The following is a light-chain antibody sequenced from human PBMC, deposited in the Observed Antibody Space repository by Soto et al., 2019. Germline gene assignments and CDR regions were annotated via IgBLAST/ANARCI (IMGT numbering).Light chain of an antibody. CDR1: NSDVGGYNY. J-gene: IGLJ3*02. Sequence: QSVLTQPPSASGSPGQSVTISCTGTNSDVGGYNYVSWYQQYPGKAPKLLIYEVTKRPSGVPDRFSGSKSGNTAYLTVSGLQAEDEADYYCSSYTGSSTPVFGGGTKLTVL. CDR3: SSYTGSSTPV. CDR2: EVT. V-gene: IGLV2-8*01.